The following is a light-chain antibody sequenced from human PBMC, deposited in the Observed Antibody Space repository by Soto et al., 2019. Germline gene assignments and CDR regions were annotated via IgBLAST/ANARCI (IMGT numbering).Light chain of an antibody. V-gene: IGLV2-14*01. J-gene: IGLJ1*01. CDR2: EVT. Sequence: QSVLAQPASVSGSPGQSITISCSGASSDVGGYDFVSWYQHHPGTPPKLIIYEVTHRPSGVSHRFSGSKSASTASLTISGLQVEDEADCFCGSYSRTTTREVFGTGTKVNVL. CDR1: SSDVGGYDF. CDR3: GSYSRTTTREV.